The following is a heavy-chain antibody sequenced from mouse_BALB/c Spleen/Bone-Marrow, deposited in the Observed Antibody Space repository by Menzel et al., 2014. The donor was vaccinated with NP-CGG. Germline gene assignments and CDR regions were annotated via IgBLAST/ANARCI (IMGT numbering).Heavy chain of an antibody. Sequence: QVQLKQSGAELMKPGASVKISCKATGYTFSSYWIEWVKQRPGHGLEWIGEILPGSGSTNYNEKFEGKATFTADTSSNTAYMQLSSLTSEDSAVYYCASFYGRFAYWGQGTLVTVSA. D-gene: IGHD1-1*02. J-gene: IGHJ3*01. CDR2: ILPGSGST. CDR1: GYTFSSYW. CDR3: ASFYGRFAY. V-gene: IGHV1-9*01.